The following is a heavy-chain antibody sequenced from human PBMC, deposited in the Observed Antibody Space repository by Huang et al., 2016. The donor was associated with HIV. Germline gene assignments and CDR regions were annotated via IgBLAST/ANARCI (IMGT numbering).Heavy chain of an antibody. CDR1: GFIFSDYW. V-gene: IGHV3-74*02. D-gene: IGHD3-3*01. J-gene: IGHJ4*01. CDR2: IESEGSST. CDR3: VRAKEKGYDFWSGYRY. Sequence: EVELAESGGGSVRPGQSLRLSCVGSGFIFSDYWMHWVRQIPGKGRIWVARIESEGSSTIYADSVMCRFTIYRDNAKNTVYLQMSSLRVDDTAVYYCVRAKEKGYDFWSGYRYWGQGVQVTVSS.